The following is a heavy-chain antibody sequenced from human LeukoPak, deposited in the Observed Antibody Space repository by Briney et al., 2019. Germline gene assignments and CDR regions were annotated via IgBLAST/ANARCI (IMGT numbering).Heavy chain of an antibody. D-gene: IGHD3-10*01. Sequence: GGSLRLSCAASRFTFSDYYMSWIRQAPGKGLEWVSYISSSSSYTNYADSVKGRFTISRDNAKNSLYLQMNSLRAEDTAVYYCARGRDGSGSFDYWGQGTLVTVSS. CDR2: ISSSSSYT. J-gene: IGHJ4*02. CDR1: RFTFSDYY. CDR3: ARGRDGSGSFDY. V-gene: IGHV3-11*06.